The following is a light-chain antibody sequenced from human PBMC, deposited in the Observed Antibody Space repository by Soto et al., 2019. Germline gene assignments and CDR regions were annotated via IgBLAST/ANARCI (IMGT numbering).Light chain of an antibody. CDR2: GAS. CDR3: QHYVTSLTT. V-gene: IGKV3-20*01. Sequence: EIVLTQSPVTLSLSPGERATLSCGASQSGTSNYLAWYQQKPGQAPRLLIFGASIRVTGIPDRFIGSGSGTDFTLTISRLEPEDFAVYYCQHYVTSLTTFGQGTKVDIK. J-gene: IGKJ1*01. CDR1: QSGTSNY.